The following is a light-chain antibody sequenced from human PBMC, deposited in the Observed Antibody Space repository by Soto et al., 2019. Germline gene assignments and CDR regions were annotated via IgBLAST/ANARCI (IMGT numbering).Light chain of an antibody. CDR2: DND. Sequence: QSVLTQSPSVSAAPGRKVTISCSGRSSNIGNNFVSWYQRLPGTAPRMVIGDNDRRPSGIPDRFSASKSGTSATLDITGVQAGDEADYYCGTWDNRLNTFVFGPGTKVTVL. J-gene: IGLJ1*01. CDR1: SSNIGNNF. V-gene: IGLV1-51*01. CDR3: GTWDNRLNTFV.